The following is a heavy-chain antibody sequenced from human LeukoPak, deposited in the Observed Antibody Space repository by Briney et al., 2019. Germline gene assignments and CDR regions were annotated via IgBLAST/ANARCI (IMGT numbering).Heavy chain of an antibody. CDR3: ARQMYSSSSVAISFDY. CDR2: IYTSGST. V-gene: IGHV4-61*02. J-gene: IGHJ4*02. Sequence: PSETLSLTCTVSGGSISSGSYYWSWIRQPAGKGLEWIGRIYTSGSTNYNPSLKSRVTISVDTSKNQFSLKLSSVTAADTAVYCCARQMYSSSSVAISFDYWGQGTLVTVSS. CDR1: GGSISSGSYY. D-gene: IGHD6-6*01.